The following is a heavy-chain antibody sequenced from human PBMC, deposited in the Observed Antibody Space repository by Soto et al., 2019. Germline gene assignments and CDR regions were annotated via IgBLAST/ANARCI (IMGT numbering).Heavy chain of an antibody. CDR1: GGSFSGYY. V-gene: IGHV4-34*01. D-gene: IGHD5-18*01. CDR3: ARVGYSYGYTLDY. CDR2: INHSGST. J-gene: IGHJ4*02. Sequence: SETLSLTCAVYGGSFSGYYWSWIRQPPGKGLEWIGEINHSGSTNYNPSLKSRVTISVDTSKNQFSLKLSSVTAADTAVYYCARVGYSYGYTLDYWGQGTLVTVSS.